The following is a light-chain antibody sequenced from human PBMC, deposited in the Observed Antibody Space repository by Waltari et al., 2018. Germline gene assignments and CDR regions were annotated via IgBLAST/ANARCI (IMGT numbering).Light chain of an antibody. Sequence: QSVLTQPPSVSATPGQTVTISCSGSTSNLGNFYVSWSQQLPGTVPKLLVYDTYKRPSGIPDRFFGSKSGTSATLGITGLQTGDEAHYYCGAWDSSLTAYVFGTGTEVTVL. J-gene: IGLJ1*01. CDR1: TSNLGNFY. V-gene: IGLV1-51*01. CDR3: GAWDSSLTAYV. CDR2: DTY.